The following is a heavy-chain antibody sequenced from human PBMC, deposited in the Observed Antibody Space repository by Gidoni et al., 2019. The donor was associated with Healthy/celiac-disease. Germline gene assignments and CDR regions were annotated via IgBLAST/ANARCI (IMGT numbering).Heavy chain of an antibody. CDR3: TTDQVTTGFDY. J-gene: IGHJ4*02. D-gene: IGHD4-17*01. CDR2: IKSKTDGGTT. CDR1: GFTFSNAW. V-gene: IGHV3-15*01. Sequence: EVQLVESGGGLVKPGGPLRLPCTAPGFTFSNAWVSWVRQAPGKGLEWVGRIKSKTDGGTTDYAAPVKGRFTISRDDSKNTLYLQMNSLKTEDTAVYYCTTDQVTTGFDYWGQGTLVTVSS.